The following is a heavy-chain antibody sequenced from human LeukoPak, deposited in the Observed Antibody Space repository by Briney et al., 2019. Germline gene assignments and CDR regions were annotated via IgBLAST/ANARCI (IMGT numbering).Heavy chain of an antibody. CDR1: GYTYTGYY. CDR3: ARRYSSGWRTFDY. CDR2: INPNSGGT. V-gene: IGHV1-2*02. D-gene: IGHD6-19*01. J-gene: IGHJ4*02. Sequence: GASVKVSCKASGYTYTGYYMHWVRQAPGQGLEGMGWINPNSGGTNYAQKFQGRVTMTRDTSISTAYMELSRLRSDDTAVYYCARRYSSGWRTFDYWGQGTLVTVSS.